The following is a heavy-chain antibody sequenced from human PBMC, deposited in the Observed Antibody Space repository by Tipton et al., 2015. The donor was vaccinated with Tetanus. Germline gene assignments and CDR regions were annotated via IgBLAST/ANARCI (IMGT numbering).Heavy chain of an antibody. V-gene: IGHV3-53*01. D-gene: IGHD6-6*01. CDR3: ARDQGGGRVVRLNWFDP. CDR1: GFIVSSHY. J-gene: IGHJ5*02. Sequence: SLRLSCVASGFIVSSHYMSWVRQAPGKGLEWVSVMYSGGDTYYVDSVKGRFSISRDNAKNTLYLQMNSLRVEDTAVYYCARDQGGGRVVRLNWFDPWGQGTLVTVSS. CDR2: MYSGGDT.